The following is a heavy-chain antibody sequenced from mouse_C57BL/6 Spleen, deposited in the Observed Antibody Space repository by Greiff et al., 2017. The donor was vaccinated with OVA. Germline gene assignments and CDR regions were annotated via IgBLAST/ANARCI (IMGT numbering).Heavy chain of an antibody. CDR1: GFTFSDYG. V-gene: IGHV5-17*01. J-gene: IGHJ2*01. D-gene: IGHD3-1*01. CDR3: AGGYGAYYFDY. CDR2: ISSGSSTI. Sequence: EVHLVESGGGLVKPGGSLKLSCAASGFTFSDYGMHWVRQAPEKGLEWVAYISSGSSTIYYADTVKGRFTISRDNAKNTLFLQMTSLRSEDTAMYYCAGGYGAYYFDYWGQGTTLTVSS.